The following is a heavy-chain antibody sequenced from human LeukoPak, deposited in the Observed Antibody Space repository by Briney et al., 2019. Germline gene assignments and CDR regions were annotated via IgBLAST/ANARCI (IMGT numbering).Heavy chain of an antibody. V-gene: IGHV3-7*01. Sequence: GSLRLSFVASGFTFDNYWMSWVRQAPGKGLEWVAHIKEDGSEKFYVDSVKGRFTISKDSAKKSVYLQMNSLRVEDTAVYYCVRAGWELDYWGQGTLVTVSS. CDR2: IKEDGSEK. J-gene: IGHJ4*02. D-gene: IGHD1-26*01. CDR1: GFTFDNYW. CDR3: VRAGWELDY.